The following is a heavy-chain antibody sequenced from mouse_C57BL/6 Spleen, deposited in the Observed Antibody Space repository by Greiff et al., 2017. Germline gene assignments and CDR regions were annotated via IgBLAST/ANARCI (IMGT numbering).Heavy chain of an antibody. V-gene: IGHV2-2*01. Sequence: VQLQESGPGLVQPSQSLSITCTVSGFSLTSYGVHWVRQSPGKGLEWLGVIWSGGSTDSNAAFISRLSISKDNSKSQVFFKMNSLQADDTAIYYCARNLWSYFDYWGQGTTLTVSS. D-gene: IGHD1-1*02. CDR3: ARNLWSYFDY. CDR2: IWSGGST. CDR1: GFSLTSYG. J-gene: IGHJ2*01.